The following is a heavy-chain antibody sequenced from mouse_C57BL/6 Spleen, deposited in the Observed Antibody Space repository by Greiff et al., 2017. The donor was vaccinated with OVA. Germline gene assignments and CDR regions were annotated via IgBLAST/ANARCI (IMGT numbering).Heavy chain of an antibody. V-gene: IGHV1-76*01. D-gene: IGHD2-3*01. CDR3: ARGDDCYYPYAMDY. Sequence: VQLQQSGAELVRPGASVKLSCKASGYTFTDYYINWVKQRPGQGLEWIARICPGSGNTYYNEKLKGKATLTAGKSSSTAYMQLSSLTSEDSAVYFCARGDDCYYPYAMDYWGQGTSVTVSS. J-gene: IGHJ4*01. CDR1: GYTFTDYY. CDR2: ICPGSGNT.